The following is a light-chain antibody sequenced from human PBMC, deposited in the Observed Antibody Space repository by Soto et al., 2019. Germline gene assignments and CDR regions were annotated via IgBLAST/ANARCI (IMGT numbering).Light chain of an antibody. J-gene: IGLJ3*02. Sequence: QTVVTQPSSASGTPGQRVTISCSGRSSNIGSNFVYWYQQLPGTAPKVLIYNNNQRPSGVPDRFSGSKSGTSASLAISGLRSENEADYYCAAWDDSLNGWVFGGGTKVTVL. CDR2: NNN. CDR1: SSNIGSNF. CDR3: AAWDDSLNGWV. V-gene: IGLV1-47*02.